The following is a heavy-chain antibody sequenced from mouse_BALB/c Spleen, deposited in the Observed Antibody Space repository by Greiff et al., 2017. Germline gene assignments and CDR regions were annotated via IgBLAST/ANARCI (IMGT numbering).Heavy chain of an antibody. V-gene: IGHV2-6-2*01. CDR2: IWSDGST. CDR3: ARVIITTGVYAMDY. CDR1: GFSLTSYG. J-gene: IGHJ4*01. D-gene: IGHD1-1*01. Sequence: QVQLKESGPDLVAPSQSLSITCTVSGFSLTSYGVHWVRQPPGKGLEWLVVIWSDGSTTYNSALKSRLSISKDNSKSQVFLKMNSLQTDDTAMYYCARVIITTGVYAMDYWGQGTSVTVSS.